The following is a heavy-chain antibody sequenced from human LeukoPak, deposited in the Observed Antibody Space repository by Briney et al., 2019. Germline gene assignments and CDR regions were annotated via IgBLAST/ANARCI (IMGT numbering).Heavy chain of an antibody. CDR1: GGSISSYY. J-gene: IGHJ3*02. Sequence: SETLSLTXTVSGGSISSYYWSSIRQPPGKGLKWLGYIYYSGSTNYNPSLKSRVTISVDTSKNQFSLRLNSVTAADTAVYYCAREGTMVRGLAFDIWGQGTMVTVSS. CDR2: IYYSGST. CDR3: AREGTMVRGLAFDI. V-gene: IGHV4-59*01. D-gene: IGHD3-10*01.